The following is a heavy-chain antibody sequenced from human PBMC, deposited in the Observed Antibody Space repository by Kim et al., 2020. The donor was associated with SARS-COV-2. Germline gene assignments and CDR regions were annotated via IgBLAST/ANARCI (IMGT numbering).Heavy chain of an antibody. J-gene: IGHJ4*02. Sequence: SVKGRFTITGDNSKNTLYLQMNSLGAEDTAVYYCARVDYYDSSGFYDYWGQGTLVTVSS. D-gene: IGHD3-22*01. V-gene: IGHV3-30*07. CDR3: ARVDYYDSSGFYDY.